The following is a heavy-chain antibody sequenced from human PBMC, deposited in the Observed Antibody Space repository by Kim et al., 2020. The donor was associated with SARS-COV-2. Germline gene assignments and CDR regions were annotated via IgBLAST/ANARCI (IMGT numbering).Heavy chain of an antibody. CDR3: ARLGGIVVVPAAQGDY. D-gene: IGHD2-2*01. V-gene: IGHV4-39*01. J-gene: IGHJ4*02. Sequence: SLKSRVTISVDTSKNQFSLKLSSVTAADTAVYYCARLGGIVVVPAAQGDYWGQGTLVTVSS.